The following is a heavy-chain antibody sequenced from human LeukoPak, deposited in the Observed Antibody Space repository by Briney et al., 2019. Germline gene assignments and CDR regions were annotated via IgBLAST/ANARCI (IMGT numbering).Heavy chain of an antibody. V-gene: IGHV4-34*01. CDR1: GGSFTPNY. Sequence: SETLSLTCPVYGGSFTPNYYTWIRQPPGKGLEWIGEIDHTGSTNYNPSLKSRVTISVDTSLRVNSVTAADTAVYYCAKSHDPTRSGWYLLYWGQGTLVTISS. D-gene: IGHD6-19*01. CDR3: AKSHDPTRSGWYLLY. CDR2: IDHTGST. J-gene: IGHJ4*02.